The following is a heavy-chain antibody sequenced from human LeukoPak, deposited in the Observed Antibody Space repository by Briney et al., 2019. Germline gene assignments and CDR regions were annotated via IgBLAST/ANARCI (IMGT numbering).Heavy chain of an antibody. J-gene: IGHJ4*02. Sequence: GGSPRLSCAASGFTFSSYAMSWVRQAPGKGLEWVSAISGSGGSTYYADSVKGRFTISRDNSKNTLYLQMNSLRAEDTAVYYCAKGDSYSSGWNSFDYWGQGTLVTVSS. CDR2: ISGSGGST. CDR3: AKGDSYSSGWNSFDY. CDR1: GFTFSSYA. D-gene: IGHD6-19*01. V-gene: IGHV3-23*01.